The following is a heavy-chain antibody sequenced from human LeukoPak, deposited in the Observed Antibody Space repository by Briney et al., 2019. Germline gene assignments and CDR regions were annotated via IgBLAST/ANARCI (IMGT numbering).Heavy chain of an antibody. CDR2: IYTSGST. Sequence: SETLSLTCTVSGGSISSYYWSWIRQPAGKGLERIGRIYTSGSTNYNASLKSRVSMSVDTSKNQFSLKLSSVTDADTAAFYCARENSGSYREFDYWGQGTLVTVS. V-gene: IGHV4-4*07. D-gene: IGHD1-26*01. CDR3: ARENSGSYREFDY. J-gene: IGHJ4*02. CDR1: GGSISSYY.